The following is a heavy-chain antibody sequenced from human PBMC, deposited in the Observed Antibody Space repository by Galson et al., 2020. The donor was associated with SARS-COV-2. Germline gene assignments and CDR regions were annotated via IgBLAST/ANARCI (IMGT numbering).Heavy chain of an antibody. V-gene: IGHV4-39*01. Sequence: ETSETLSLTCTVSGGSISTSSYYWGWIRQSPGKGLEWIGTVYYSGSTNYNPSLKSRVTMSVDTSKNQFSLKLRSVTAADTAVYFCARRPVATPSEFDYWGQGTLVTVSS. J-gene: IGHJ4*02. CDR2: VYYSGST. CDR1: GGSISTSSYY. CDR3: ARRPVATPSEFDY. D-gene: IGHD1-1*01.